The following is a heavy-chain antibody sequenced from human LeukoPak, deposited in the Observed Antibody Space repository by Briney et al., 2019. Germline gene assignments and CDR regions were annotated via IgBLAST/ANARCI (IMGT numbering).Heavy chain of an antibody. V-gene: IGHV3-30*18. D-gene: IGHD6-19*01. CDR2: ISYDGNDK. Sequence: GGSLRLSCAASGFTFSSYGKHWVRQAPGKGLQWVTVISYDGNDKLYTDSVKGRFTISRDNSKNILYLQMNSLRAEDTAVYYCAKPQGNSAWLEYWGQGTLVTVSS. CDR3: AKPQGNSAWLEY. CDR1: GFTFSSYG. J-gene: IGHJ4*02.